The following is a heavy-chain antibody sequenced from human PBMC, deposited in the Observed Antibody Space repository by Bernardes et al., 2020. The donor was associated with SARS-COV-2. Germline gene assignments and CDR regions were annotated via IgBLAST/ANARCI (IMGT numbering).Heavy chain of an antibody. CDR1: GYIFTTYW. Sequence: GEPLKISCKGSGYIFTTYWIVWVRQMPGKGLEWMGFIYPSDSNTRYSPSFQGQVTISADKSINTAYLQWSSLKASDTAMYYCARHGTGWRSSADYWGQGTLVTVSS. CDR2: IYPSDSNT. J-gene: IGHJ4*02. V-gene: IGHV5-51*01. D-gene: IGHD6-19*01. CDR3: ARHGTGWRSSADY.